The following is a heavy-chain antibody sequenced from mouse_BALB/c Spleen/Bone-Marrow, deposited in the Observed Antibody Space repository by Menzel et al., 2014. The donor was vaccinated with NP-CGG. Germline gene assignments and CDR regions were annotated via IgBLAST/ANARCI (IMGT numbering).Heavy chain of an antibody. CDR2: IDPANGNT. Sequence: VQLKESGAELVKPGASVKLSCTASGFNIKDTYMHWVKQRPEQGLEWIGRIDPANGNTKYDPKFQGKATITADTSSNTAYLQLSSLTSEDTAVYYCATYYRYDRRFAYWCQGTLVTVSA. CDR1: GFNIKDTY. CDR3: ATYYRYDRRFAY. V-gene: IGHV14-3*02. J-gene: IGHJ3*01. D-gene: IGHD2-14*01.